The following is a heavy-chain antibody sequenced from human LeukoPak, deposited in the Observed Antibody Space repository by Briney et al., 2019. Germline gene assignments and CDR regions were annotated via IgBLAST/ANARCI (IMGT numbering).Heavy chain of an antibody. CDR1: GGTFSSYA. V-gene: IGHV1-69*06. J-gene: IGHJ3*02. CDR2: IIPIFGTA. CDR3: ARGSSRSPRDAFDI. Sequence: ASVKVSCKASGGTFSSYAISWVRQAPGQGLEWMGGIIPIFGTANYAQKFQGRVTITADKSTSTAYMELSSLRSEDTAVYYCARGSSRSPRDAFDIWGQGTMVTVSS.